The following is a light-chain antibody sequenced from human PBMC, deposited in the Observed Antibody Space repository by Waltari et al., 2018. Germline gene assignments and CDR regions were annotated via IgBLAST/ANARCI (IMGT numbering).Light chain of an antibody. CDR3: SSPTTRSTQV. Sequence: QSGLTQPASVSGSPGQSITIPCIGTRSDIGSYDYVSWYQQPPGKAPKLLIYYVRDRPSGGSHRFSGSKSGNAASLTISGLQAEDEATYYCSSPTTRSTQVFGSGTKVTV. V-gene: IGLV2-14*01. CDR1: RSDIGSYDY. J-gene: IGLJ1*01. CDR2: YVR.